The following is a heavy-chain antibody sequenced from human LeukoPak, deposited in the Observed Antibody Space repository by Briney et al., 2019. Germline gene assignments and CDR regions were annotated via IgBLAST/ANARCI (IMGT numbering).Heavy chain of an antibody. J-gene: IGHJ4*02. CDR1: GFTFSKYW. D-gene: IGHD6-19*01. CDR3: ATKQWLAPPPDS. V-gene: IGHV3-74*01. Sequence: PGGALTLSCPASGFTFSKYWMLWVRQAAGKGRESVARINTDGTVTTYADCVKGRFTVSRDKADNTMFLQMNSVRDEDTAVYYCATKQWLAPPPDSWGQGTPVTVSS. CDR2: INTDGTVT.